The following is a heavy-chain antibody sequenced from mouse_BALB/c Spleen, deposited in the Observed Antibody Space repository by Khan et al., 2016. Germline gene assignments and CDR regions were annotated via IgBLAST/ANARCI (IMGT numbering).Heavy chain of an antibody. CDR2: INTETGEP. Sequence: LVESGPELKKPGETVKISCKASGYTFTDYSMHWVKQAPGKGLKWMGWINTETGEPTYADDFKGRFAFSLETSASTAYLQIKNLKNEDTATYFCAREKYGNYVGWFAYWGQGTLVTVSA. J-gene: IGHJ3*01. D-gene: IGHD2-10*02. CDR3: AREKYGNYVGWFAY. CDR1: GYTFTDYS. V-gene: IGHV9-2-1*01.